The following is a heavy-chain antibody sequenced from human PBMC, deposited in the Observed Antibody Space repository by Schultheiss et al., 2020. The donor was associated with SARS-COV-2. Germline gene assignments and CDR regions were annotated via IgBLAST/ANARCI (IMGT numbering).Heavy chain of an antibody. D-gene: IGHD4-17*01. V-gene: IGHV3-23*01. CDR2: ITASGDDT. J-gene: IGHJ4*02. Sequence: GGSLRLSCAASGFIFSSYALSWVRQAPGKGLEWVSSITASGDDTCYADSVKGRFTISRDNSKNTLSLQMNSLRAEDTAVYYCSRRALTTALGFDYWGQGTLVTVSS. CDR3: SRRALTTALGFDY. CDR1: GFIFSSYA.